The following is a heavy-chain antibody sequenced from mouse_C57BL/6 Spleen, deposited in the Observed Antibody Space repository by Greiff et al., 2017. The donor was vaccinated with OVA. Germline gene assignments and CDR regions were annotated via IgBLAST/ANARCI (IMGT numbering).Heavy chain of an antibody. CDR2: IDPEDGET. V-gene: IGHV14-2*01. CDR1: GFNIKDYY. CDR3: ASPTTVVAPHAMDY. Sequence: VQLQQSGAELVKPGASVKLSCTASGFNIKDYYMHWVKQRTEQGLEWIGRIDPEDGETTYAPKFQGKANITEDTSYNTAYLQLSSLTSEDTAVYYCASPTTVVAPHAMDYWGQGTSVTVSS. J-gene: IGHJ4*01. D-gene: IGHD1-1*01.